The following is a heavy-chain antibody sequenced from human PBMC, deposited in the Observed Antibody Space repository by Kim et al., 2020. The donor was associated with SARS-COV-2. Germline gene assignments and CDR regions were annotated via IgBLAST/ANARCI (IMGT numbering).Heavy chain of an antibody. D-gene: IGHD2-15*01. J-gene: IGHJ4*02. Sequence: KGRFTISRDNAKNSLYLQMNSLRAEDTALYYCAKGMADIVEVVAATGFDYWGQGTLVTVSS. CDR3: AKGMADIVEVVAATGFDY. V-gene: IGHV3-9*01.